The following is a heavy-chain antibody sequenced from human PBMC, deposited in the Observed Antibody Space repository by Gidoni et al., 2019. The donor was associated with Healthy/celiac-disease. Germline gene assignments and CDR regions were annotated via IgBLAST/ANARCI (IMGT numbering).Heavy chain of an antibody. V-gene: IGHV3-15*07. CDR1: GFHFSNAW. CDR2: IKSKTDGGTT. D-gene: IGHD3-10*01. Sequence: EVQLVESGGGLVKPGGSLRLSCAASGFHFSNAWMNWVRQAPGKGLEWVGRIKSKTDGGTTDYAAPVKGRFTISRDDSKNTLYLQMNSLKTEDTAVYYCTTLLWFGDDAFDIWGQGTMVTVSS. CDR3: TTLLWFGDDAFDI. J-gene: IGHJ3*02.